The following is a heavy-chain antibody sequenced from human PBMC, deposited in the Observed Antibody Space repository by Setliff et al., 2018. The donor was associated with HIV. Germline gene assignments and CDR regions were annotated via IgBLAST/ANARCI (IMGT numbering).Heavy chain of an antibody. J-gene: IGHJ4*02. CDR3: ARHGGGYSYDY. Sequence: PSETLSLTCSVSGGSISSYYWSWIRQPPGKGLEWIGDIYYSGMTNYNPSLQSRVTISVDMSKNQFSLKLNSVTAADTAVYYCARHGGGYSYDYWGQGTLVTVSS. D-gene: IGHD5-18*01. CDR1: GGSISSYY. V-gene: IGHV4-59*08. CDR2: IYYSGMT.